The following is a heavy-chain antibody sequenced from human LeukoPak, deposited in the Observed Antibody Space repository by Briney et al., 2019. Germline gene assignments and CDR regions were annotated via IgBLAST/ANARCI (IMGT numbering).Heavy chain of an antibody. CDR2: MNPNSGNT. D-gene: IGHD3-10*01. CDR1: GYTFTSYG. J-gene: IGHJ4*02. Sequence: ASVKVSCKASGYTFTSYGISWVRQAPGQGLEWMGWMNPNSGNTGYAQKFQGRVTMTRNTSISTAYMELSSLRSEDTAVYYCARDRGYIIGYWGQGTLVTVSS. CDR3: ARDRGYIIGY. V-gene: IGHV1-8*02.